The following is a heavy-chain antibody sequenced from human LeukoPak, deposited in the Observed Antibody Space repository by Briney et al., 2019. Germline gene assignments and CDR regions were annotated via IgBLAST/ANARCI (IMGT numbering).Heavy chain of an antibody. D-gene: IGHD3-22*01. CDR2: INHSGST. J-gene: IGHJ4*02. V-gene: IGHV4-34*01. CDR3: ARDIEYYYDSSGYYELDY. Sequence: SETLSLTCAVYGGSFSGYYWSWIRQPPGKGLEWIGEINHSGSTNYNPSLKSRVTISVDTSKNQFSLKLSSVTAADTAVYYCARDIEYYYDSSGYYELDYWGQGTLVTVSS. CDR1: GGSFSGYY.